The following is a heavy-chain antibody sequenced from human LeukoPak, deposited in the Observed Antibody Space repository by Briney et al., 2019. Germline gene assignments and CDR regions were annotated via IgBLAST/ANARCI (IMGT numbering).Heavy chain of an antibody. CDR3: ARGGYSYGFDNFDF. D-gene: IGHD5-18*01. V-gene: IGHV4-59*12. CDR2: IYYSGST. Sequence: SETLSLTCTVSGGSISSYYWSWIRQPPGKGLEWIGYIYYSGSTNYNPSLKSRVTMSVDTSKNQFSLKLSSVTAADTAVYYCARGGYSYGFDNFDFWGQGTLVTVSS. CDR1: GGSISSYY. J-gene: IGHJ4*02.